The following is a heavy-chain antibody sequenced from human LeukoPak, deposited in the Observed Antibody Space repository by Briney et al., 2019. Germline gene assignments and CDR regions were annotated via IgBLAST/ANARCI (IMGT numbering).Heavy chain of an antibody. CDR3: ARVSELRYDSSGYYYDYFDY. J-gene: IGHJ4*02. CDR1: GGSISSYY. CDR2: IYYSGST. V-gene: IGHV4-59*01. D-gene: IGHD3-22*01. Sequence: SETLSLTCTVSGGSISSYYWSWIRQPPGKGLEWIGYIYYSGSTNYNPSLESRVTISVDTSKNQFSLKLSSVTAADTAVYYCARVSELRYDSSGYYYDYFDYWGQGTLVTVSS.